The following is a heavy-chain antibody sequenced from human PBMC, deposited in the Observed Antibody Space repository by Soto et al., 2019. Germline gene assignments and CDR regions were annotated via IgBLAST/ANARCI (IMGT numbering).Heavy chain of an antibody. CDR1: GYSFTSYW. V-gene: IGHV5-10-1*01. Sequence: GESLKISCKGSGYSFTSYWISWVRQMPGKGLEWMGRIDPSDSYTNYSPSFQGHVTISADKSISTAYLQWSSLKASDTAMYYCARMRTDSSGPTGWFDPWGQGTLVTVSS. CDR3: ARMRTDSSGPTGWFDP. J-gene: IGHJ5*02. CDR2: IDPSDSYT. D-gene: IGHD3-22*01.